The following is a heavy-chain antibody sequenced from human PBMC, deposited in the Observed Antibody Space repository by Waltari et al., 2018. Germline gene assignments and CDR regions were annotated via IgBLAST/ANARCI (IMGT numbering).Heavy chain of an antibody. CDR3: ARDGLGDITAFDI. CDR1: GGTFSSYT. J-gene: IGHJ3*02. V-gene: IGHV1-69*04. CDR2: IIPILGIA. Sequence: QVQLVHSGAEVKKPGSSVKVSCKASGGTFSSYTISWVRQAPGQGLELMGRIIPILGIANYAQKFQGRVTITADKSTSTAYMELSSLRSEDTAVYYCARDGLGDITAFDIWGQGTMVTVSS. D-gene: IGHD3-16*01.